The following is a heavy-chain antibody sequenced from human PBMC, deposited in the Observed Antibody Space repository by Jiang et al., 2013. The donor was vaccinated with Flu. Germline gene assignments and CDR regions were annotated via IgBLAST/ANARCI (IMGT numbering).Heavy chain of an antibody. CDR2: ITGSGATT. V-gene: IGHV3-23*01. CDR1: GFTFRNYA. D-gene: IGHD2-2*01. J-gene: IGHJ5*02. CDR3: APRKIVPAVDWFDP. Sequence: VQLLESGGGLIQPGGSLRLSCAASGFTFRNYAMNWVRQAPGKGLEWVSSITGSGATTFYADSVKGRFTISRDNSKNTLYLQMNSLRAEDTAVYFCAPRKIVPAVDWFDPWGQGTLVTVSS.